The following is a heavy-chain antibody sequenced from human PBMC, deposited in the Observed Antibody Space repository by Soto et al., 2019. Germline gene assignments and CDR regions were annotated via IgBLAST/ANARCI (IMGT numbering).Heavy chain of an antibody. CDR1: GYTFTGYY. J-gene: IGHJ6*02. CDR3: ARDDLYYDFWSGPHEDGMDV. Sequence: ASVKVSCKASGYTFTGYYMHWVRQAPGQGREWMGWINPNSGGTNYAQKFQGRVTMTRDTSISTAYMELSRLRSDDTAVYYCARDDLYYDFWSGPHEDGMDVWGQGTTVTGSS. D-gene: IGHD3-3*01. CDR2: INPNSGGT. V-gene: IGHV1-2*02.